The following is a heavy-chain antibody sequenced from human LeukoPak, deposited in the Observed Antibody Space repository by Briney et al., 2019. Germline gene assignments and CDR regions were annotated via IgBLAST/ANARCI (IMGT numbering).Heavy chain of an antibody. V-gene: IGHV4-39*01. J-gene: IGHJ4*02. Sequence: PSETLSLTCTVSGGSISSSSYYWGWIRQPPGKGLEWIGSIYYSGSTYYNPSLKSRVTISVDTSKNQFSLKLSSVTAADTAVYYCARHREGYSSGWADYWGQGTLVTVSS. CDR1: GGSISSSSYY. D-gene: IGHD6-19*01. CDR3: ARHREGYSSGWADY. CDR2: IYYSGST.